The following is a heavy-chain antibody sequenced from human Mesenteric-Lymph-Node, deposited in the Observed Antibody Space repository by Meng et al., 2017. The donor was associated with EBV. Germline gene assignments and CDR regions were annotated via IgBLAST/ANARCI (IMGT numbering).Heavy chain of an antibody. CDR1: GDSVSSNSAA. V-gene: IGHV6-1*01. Sequence: QVQLQQSGPGLVKPSXXXXVXXAISGDSVSSNSAAWNWIRQSPSRGLEWLGRTYYRSKWYNDYAVSVKSRITINPDTSKNQFSLQLNSVTPEDTAVYYCARVAVGISSFDYWGQGSLVTVSS. J-gene: IGHJ4*02. D-gene: IGHD1-26*01. CDR2: TYYRSKWYN. CDR3: ARVAVGISSFDY.